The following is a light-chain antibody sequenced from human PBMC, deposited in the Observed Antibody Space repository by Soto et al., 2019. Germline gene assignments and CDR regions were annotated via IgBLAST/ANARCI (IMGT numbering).Light chain of an antibody. Sequence: IEMTQSPATLSVSPGERATLSCRASQSVSSNLVWYQQKPGQAPRLLMYGASTRATGMPASFSGSGSGTEFILTISSLQSEDFAVYYCQQRSNWPPGTFGQGTRLEIK. CDR3: QQRSNWPPGT. CDR2: GAS. V-gene: IGKV3-15*01. CDR1: QSVSSN. J-gene: IGKJ5*01.